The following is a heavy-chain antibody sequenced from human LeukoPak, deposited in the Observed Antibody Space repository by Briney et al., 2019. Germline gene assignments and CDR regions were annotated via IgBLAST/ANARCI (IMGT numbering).Heavy chain of an antibody. V-gene: IGHV4-38-2*02. CDR3: ASLTGISDY. CDR1: GYSISSGYY. J-gene: IGHJ4*02. CDR2: IYHSGST. D-gene: IGHD1-20*01. Sequence: PSETLSLTCTVSGYSISSGYYWVWIRQPPGKGLEWIGSIYHSGSTYYNPSLKSRVTISVDTSKNHFSLKLSSVTAADTAVYYCASLTGISDYWGQGTLVTVSS.